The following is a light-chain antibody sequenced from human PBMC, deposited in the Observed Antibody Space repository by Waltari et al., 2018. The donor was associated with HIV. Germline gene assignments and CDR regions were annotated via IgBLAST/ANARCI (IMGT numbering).Light chain of an antibody. V-gene: IGKV1-5*03. J-gene: IGKJ1*01. Sequence: DIQMTQSPSTLSASVGDRVTITCRASQSISIWLAWYQHKSGKAPKLLIYKASSLKSGVPSRFSGSGSGTEFTLTINSLQPDDFATYYCQQYNSYSWTFGQGTKVEIK. CDR1: QSISIW. CDR2: KAS. CDR3: QQYNSYSWT.